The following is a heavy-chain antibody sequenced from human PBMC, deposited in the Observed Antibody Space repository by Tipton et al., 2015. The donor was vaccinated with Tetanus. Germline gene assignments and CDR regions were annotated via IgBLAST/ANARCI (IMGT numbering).Heavy chain of an antibody. V-gene: IGHV1-18*01. CDR2: INAYNGNT. Sequence: QSGAEVKKPGASVKVSCKASGYSSTKFAISWVRQAPGQGLEWVGWINAYNGNTNYAQKLQDRVTMITDTSTSTVYMDLRSLRSDDTAVYYCATDYFDTSGSPFEIWGQGTMVIVSS. D-gene: IGHD3-22*01. J-gene: IGHJ3*02. CDR1: GYSSTKFA. CDR3: ATDYFDTSGSPFEI.